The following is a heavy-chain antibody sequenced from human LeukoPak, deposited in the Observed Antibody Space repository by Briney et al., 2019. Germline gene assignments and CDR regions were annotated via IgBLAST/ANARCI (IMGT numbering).Heavy chain of an antibody. CDR1: GGTFSSYA. D-gene: IGHD6-19*01. Sequence: ASVKVSCKASGGTFSSYAISWVRQAPGQGLEWMGRIIPILGIANYAQKFQGGVTITADKSTSTAYMELSSLRSEDTAVYYCARGSSGWYDFDYWGQGTLVTVSS. CDR3: ARGSSGWYDFDY. V-gene: IGHV1-69*04. J-gene: IGHJ4*02. CDR2: IIPILGIA.